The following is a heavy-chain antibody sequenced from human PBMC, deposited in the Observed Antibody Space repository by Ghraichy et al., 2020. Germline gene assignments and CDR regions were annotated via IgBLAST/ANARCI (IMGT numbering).Heavy chain of an antibody. CDR1: GGTFSSYA. CDR3: ASQLITMVRGIYYYYMDV. Sequence: AVKVSCKASGGTFSSYAISWVRQAPGQGLEWMGGIIPIFGTANYAQKFQGRVTITADESTSTAYMELSSLRSEDTAVYYCASQLITMVRGIYYYYMDVWGKGTTVTVSS. CDR2: IIPIFGTA. J-gene: IGHJ6*03. D-gene: IGHD3-10*01. V-gene: IGHV1-69*13.